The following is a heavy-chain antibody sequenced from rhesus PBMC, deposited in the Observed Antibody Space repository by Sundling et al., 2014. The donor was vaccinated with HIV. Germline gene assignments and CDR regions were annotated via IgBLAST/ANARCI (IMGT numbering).Heavy chain of an antibody. V-gene: IGHV2-95*01. CDR1: EFSISTSDTG. J-gene: IGHJ3*01. D-gene: IGHD5-24*01. CDR3: VRVTYSRWVTDVFDF. Sequence: QVTLKESGPALVKPTQTLTLTCTFSEFSISTSDTGVGWIRQPPGKALEWLVGIYWNDNKYYNTSLKSRLTISKDTSKNQVFLTMTNMDPVDTATYYCVRVTYSRWVTDVFDFWGQGLRVTVSS. CDR2: IYWNDNK.